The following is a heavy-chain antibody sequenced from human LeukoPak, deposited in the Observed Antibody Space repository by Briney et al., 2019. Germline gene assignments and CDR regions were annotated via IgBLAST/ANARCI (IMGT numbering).Heavy chain of an antibody. Sequence: SVKVSCKASGGTFSSYAISWVRQAPGQGLEWMGGIIPIFGTANYAQKFQGRVTITADESTSTAYMELSSLRSEDTAVYYCASDRDYYDSSGPSGFDYWGQGTLVTVSS. CDR2: IIPIFGTA. V-gene: IGHV1-69*13. J-gene: IGHJ4*02. D-gene: IGHD3-22*01. CDR1: GGTFSSYA. CDR3: ASDRDYYDSSGPSGFDY.